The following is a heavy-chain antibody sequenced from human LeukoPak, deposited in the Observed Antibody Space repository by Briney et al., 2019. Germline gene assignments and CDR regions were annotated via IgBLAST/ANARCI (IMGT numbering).Heavy chain of an antibody. CDR3: ARATLDN. CDR1: GFSVSSNY. V-gene: IGHV3-53*01. CDR2: IYSDGST. Sequence: GGSLRLSCAASGFSVSSNYITWVRQAPGKGLEWVSVIYSDGSTKYADSVKARFTISRDNSKNTVYLQMSRLRVEDTALYYCARATLDNWGQGTLVTVSS. J-gene: IGHJ4*02.